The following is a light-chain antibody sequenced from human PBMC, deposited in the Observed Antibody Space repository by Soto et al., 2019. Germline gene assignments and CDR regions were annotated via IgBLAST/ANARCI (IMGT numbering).Light chain of an antibody. CDR3: QQVNSYPPT. Sequence: IQLTQSPSSLSASVGDRVTITCRASQVISSYLAWYQQKPGKAPRLLIYDASTLQSGVPSRFSGSGSGADFTLTISSLQPQDFDTYYCQQVNSYPPTFGQGTKVEIX. CDR1: QVISSY. V-gene: IGKV1-9*01. J-gene: IGKJ1*01. CDR2: DAS.